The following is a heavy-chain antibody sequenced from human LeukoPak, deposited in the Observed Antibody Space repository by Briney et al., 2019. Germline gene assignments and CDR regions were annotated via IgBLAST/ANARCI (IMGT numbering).Heavy chain of an antibody. CDR1: GITLSNYG. V-gene: IGHV3-23*01. J-gene: IGHJ4*02. CDR2: ISDSGGRT. D-gene: IGHD3-22*01. CDR3: AIMHPYYDGSGYWVQ. Sequence: GGSLRLSCAVSGITLSNYGMSWVRQAPGKGLEWVAGISDSGGRTNYADSVKGRFTISRDNPRNTLYMQMNSLRAEDTALYYCAIMHPYYDGSGYWVQWGQGTLVTVSS.